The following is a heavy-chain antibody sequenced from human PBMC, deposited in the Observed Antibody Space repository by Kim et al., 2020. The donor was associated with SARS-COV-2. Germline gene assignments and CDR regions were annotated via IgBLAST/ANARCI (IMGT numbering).Heavy chain of an antibody. CDR1: GFTFSSYS. CDR2: ISSSSSYI. V-gene: IGHV3-21*01. J-gene: IGHJ4*02. D-gene: IGHD3-10*01. CDR3: ARDSHYNYYGSGSYDY. Sequence: GGSLRLSCAASGFTFSSYSMNWVRQAPGKGLEWVSSISSSSSYIYYADSVKGRFTISRDNAKNSLYLQMNSLRAEDTAVYYCARDSHYNYYGSGSYDYWGQGTLVTVSS.